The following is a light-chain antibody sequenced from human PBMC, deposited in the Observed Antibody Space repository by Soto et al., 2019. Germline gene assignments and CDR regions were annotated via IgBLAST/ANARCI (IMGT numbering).Light chain of an antibody. CDR2: GAS. CDR3: QQYKNWPPVT. V-gene: IGKV3-15*01. J-gene: IGKJ2*01. Sequence: EIVMTQSPATLSVSPGERATLSCRASQSVSSNLAWYQQKPGQAPRLLIYGASTRATGIPARFRGSGSGTECTLTISSLQSEDFAVYYCQQYKNWPPVTFGQGTKLEIK. CDR1: QSVSSN.